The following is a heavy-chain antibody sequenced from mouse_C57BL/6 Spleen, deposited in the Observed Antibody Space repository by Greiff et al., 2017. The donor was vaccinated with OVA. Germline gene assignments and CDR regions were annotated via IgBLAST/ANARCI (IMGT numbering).Heavy chain of an antibody. D-gene: IGHD1-1*01. CDR3: ARAYGSSFYFDY. CDR2: INYDGSST. Sequence: DVHLVESEGGLVQPGSSMKLSCTASGFTFSDYYMAWVRQVPEKGLEWVANINYDGSSTYYLDSLKSRFIISRDNAKNILYLQMSSLKSEDTATYYCARAYGSSFYFDYWGQGTTLTVSS. V-gene: IGHV5-16*01. J-gene: IGHJ2*01. CDR1: GFTFSDYY.